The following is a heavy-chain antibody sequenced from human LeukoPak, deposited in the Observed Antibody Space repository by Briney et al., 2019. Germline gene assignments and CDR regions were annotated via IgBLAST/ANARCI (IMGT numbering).Heavy chain of an antibody. D-gene: IGHD2-15*01. CDR2: IYYSGST. CDR1: GGSIGSGSYY. Sequence: PSQTLSLTCTVSGGSIGSGSYYWSWIRQPAGKGLEWIGRIYYSGSTNYNPSLKSRVTISVDTSKNQFSLKMSSVTAADTAVYYCARQYCSGGNCYHFDYWGQGTLVTVSS. J-gene: IGHJ4*02. CDR3: ARQYCSGGNCYHFDY. V-gene: IGHV4-61*02.